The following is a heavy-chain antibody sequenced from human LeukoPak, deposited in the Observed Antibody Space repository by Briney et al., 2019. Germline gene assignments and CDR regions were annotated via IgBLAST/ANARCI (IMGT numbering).Heavy chain of an antibody. J-gene: IGHJ4*02. V-gene: IGHV3-48*01. Sequence: GGSLRLSCAASGFTFSTYAMDWVRQAPGKGLEWVSYLSSSSSVIYHADSVKGRFTISRDNAKNSLYLQMNSLRAEDTAVYYCASNYDYVWGSYRIEDYWGQGTLVTVSS. CDR1: GFTFSTYA. D-gene: IGHD3-16*02. CDR2: LSSSSSVI. CDR3: ASNYDYVWGSYRIEDY.